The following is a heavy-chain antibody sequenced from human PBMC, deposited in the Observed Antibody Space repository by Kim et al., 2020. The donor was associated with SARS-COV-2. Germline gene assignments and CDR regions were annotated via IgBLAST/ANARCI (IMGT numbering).Heavy chain of an antibody. CDR2: ISYDGNYK. CDR1: GFTFSSFG. Sequence: GGSLRLSCAASGFTFSSFGMHWVRQAPGKGLDWVAVISYDGNYKYYLDSVEGRFTISRDNSKNTLYLQMDSLRVDDTAVYYCAKDRAGWSYYYYCGVDVWRQGTMVTVSS. D-gene: IGHD1-26*01. J-gene: IGHJ6*02. V-gene: IGHV3-30*18. CDR3: AKDRAGWSYYYYCGVDV.